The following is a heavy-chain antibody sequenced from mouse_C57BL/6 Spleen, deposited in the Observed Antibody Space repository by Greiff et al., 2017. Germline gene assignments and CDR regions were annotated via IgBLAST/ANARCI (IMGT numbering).Heavy chain of an antibody. J-gene: IGHJ3*01. Sequence: VKLQRPGAELVRPGSSVKLSCKASGYTFTSYWMHWVKQRPIQGLEWIGNIDPSDSETHYNQKFKDKATLTVDKSSSTAYMQLSSLTSEDSAVYYCARTHSSGYGFAYWGQGTLVTVSA. V-gene: IGHV1-52*01. D-gene: IGHD3-2*02. CDR2: IDPSDSET. CDR3: ARTHSSGYGFAY. CDR1: GYTFTSYW.